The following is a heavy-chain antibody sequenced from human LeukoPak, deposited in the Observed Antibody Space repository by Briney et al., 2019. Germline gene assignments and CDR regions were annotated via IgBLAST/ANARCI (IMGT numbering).Heavy chain of an antibody. J-gene: IGHJ5*02. CDR2: IYYSGST. CDR3: AREDYGDYDSRDNWFDP. D-gene: IGHD4-17*01. CDR1: GGSISSYY. V-gene: IGHV4-59*01. Sequence: MSSETLSLTCTVSGGSISSYYWSWIRQPPGKGLEWIGYIYYSGSTNYNPSLKSRVTISVDTSKNQFSLKLSSVAAADTAVYYCAREDYGDYDSRDNWFDPWGQGTLVTVSS.